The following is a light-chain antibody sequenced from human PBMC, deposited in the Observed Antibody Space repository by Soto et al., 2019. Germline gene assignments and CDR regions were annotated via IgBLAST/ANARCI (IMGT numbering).Light chain of an antibody. CDR1: QSISSW. J-gene: IGKJ4*01. CDR2: KAS. CDR3: QQYDSYPLT. Sequence: DIQMTQSPSTLSASVGDRVTITWRASQSISSWLAWYQQKPGKAPKLLIYKASSLESGVPSRFSGSGSGTEFTLSISSLQPDDSATYYCQQYDSYPLTFGGGTKVDIK. V-gene: IGKV1-5*03.